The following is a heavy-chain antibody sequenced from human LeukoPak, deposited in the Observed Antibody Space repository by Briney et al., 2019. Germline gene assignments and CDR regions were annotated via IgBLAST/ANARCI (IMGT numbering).Heavy chain of an antibody. D-gene: IGHD6-19*01. CDR2: INQGGSET. J-gene: IGHJ5*02. V-gene: IGHV3-7*03. CDR1: GFTFSQYR. Sequence: GGSLRLSCTASGFTFSQYRMSWLRQAPGKGLEWVANINQGGSETYYVDSVKGRFTISRDNSRNTLYLQLNSLRAEDTAVYYCAKGGQWPVSTWFDPGGQGTLVTVS. CDR3: AKGGQWPVSTWFDP.